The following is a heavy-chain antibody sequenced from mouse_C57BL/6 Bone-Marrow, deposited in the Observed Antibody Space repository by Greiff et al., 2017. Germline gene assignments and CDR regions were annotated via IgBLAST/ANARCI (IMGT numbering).Heavy chain of an antibody. CDR1: GYSFTGYF. CDR2: INPYNGDT. D-gene: IGHD2-3*01. Sequence: EVQLQQSGPELVKPGDSVKISCKASGYSFTGYFMNWVMQSHGKSLEWIGRINPYNGDTFYNQKFKGKATLTVDKSSSTAHMELRSLTSEDSAVYYCARGRDDGYFYFDYWGQGTTLTVSS. V-gene: IGHV1-20*01. J-gene: IGHJ2*01. CDR3: ARGRDDGYFYFDY.